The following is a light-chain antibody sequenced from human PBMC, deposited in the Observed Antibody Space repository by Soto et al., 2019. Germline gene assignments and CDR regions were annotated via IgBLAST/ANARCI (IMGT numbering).Light chain of an antibody. CDR1: SSDVGGYNY. J-gene: IGLJ2*01. CDR3: SSYTSIITVV. V-gene: IGLV2-14*01. CDR2: DVN. Sequence: QSALTQPASVSGSPGQSITISCTGTSSDVGGYNYVSWYQHHPGKAPKLLIYDVNNRPSGVYDRFSGSKSGNTASLTISGLQTEDEADYYCSSYTSIITVVFGGGTKVTVL.